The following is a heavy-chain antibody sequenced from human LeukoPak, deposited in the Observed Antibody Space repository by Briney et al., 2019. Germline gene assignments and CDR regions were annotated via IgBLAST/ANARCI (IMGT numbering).Heavy chain of an antibody. J-gene: IGHJ6*02. CDR3: ARVIVGALGLYYYGMDV. CDR1: GYTFTSYD. Sequence: GASVKVSRKASGYTFTSYDINGVRQATGQGLEWMGWMNPNSGNTGYAQQVQGRVTMTMNTSICTAYMELSSMRSEDTAAYYCARVIVGALGLYYYGMDVWGQGTTVTVSS. V-gene: IGHV1-8*01. D-gene: IGHD1-26*01. CDR2: MNPNSGNT.